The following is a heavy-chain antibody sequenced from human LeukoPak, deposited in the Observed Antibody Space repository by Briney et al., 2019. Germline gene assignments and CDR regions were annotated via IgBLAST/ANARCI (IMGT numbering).Heavy chain of an antibody. CDR2: ISPNSGGT. D-gene: IGHD4-17*01. CDR3: ARTLTVTTGWFDP. CDR1: GFTFTDYY. J-gene: IGHJ5*02. V-gene: IGHV1-2*02. Sequence: ASVTVSCKASGFTFTDYYMHWVRQAPGQGLEWMGWISPNSGGTAYVQKFQGRVTMSRDTSISTAYMELSRLRSDDTAVYYCARTLTVTTGWFDPWGQGTLVTVSS.